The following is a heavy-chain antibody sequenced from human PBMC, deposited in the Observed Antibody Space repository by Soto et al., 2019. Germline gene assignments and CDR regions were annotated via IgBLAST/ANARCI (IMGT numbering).Heavy chain of an antibody. CDR2: ISPTGNT. CDR1: GGSISGNDW. D-gene: IGHD3-16*01. V-gene: IGHV4-4*02. CDR3: ARDFKAPNDAWAFDY. J-gene: IGHJ4*02. Sequence: SETLSLTCAVSGGSISGNDWWNWVRQPPGKGLEWIGEISPTGNTIYNPPLKSRLTISVDTSKNQFSLKMTSVTAADTAVYYCARDFKAPNDAWAFDYWGQGNLVTVSS.